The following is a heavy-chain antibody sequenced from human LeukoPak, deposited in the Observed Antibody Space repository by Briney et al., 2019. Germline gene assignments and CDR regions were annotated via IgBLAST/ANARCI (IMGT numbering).Heavy chain of an antibody. D-gene: IGHD2-15*01. J-gene: IGHJ4*02. CDR3: AKAGAVVVVAAKYFDY. V-gene: IGHV3-23*01. CDR1: GFTFSSYG. CDR2: ISGSGGST. Sequence: GGSLRLSCAASGFTFSSYGMSWVRQAPGKGLEWVSAISGSGGSTYYADSVKDRFTISRDNSKNTLYLQMNSLRAEDTAVYYCAKAGAVVVVAAKYFDYWGQGTLVTVSS.